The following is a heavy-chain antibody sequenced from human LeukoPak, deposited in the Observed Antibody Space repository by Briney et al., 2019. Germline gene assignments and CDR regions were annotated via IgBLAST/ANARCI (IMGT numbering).Heavy chain of an antibody. V-gene: IGHV3-9*01. CDR3: ASSAIFDVIPYGDYVLPDY. CDR2: ISWNSGSI. J-gene: IGHJ4*02. D-gene: IGHD4-17*01. Sequence: PGGSLRLSCAASGFTFDDYAMHWVRQAPGKGLEWGSGISWNSGSIGYADSVKGRFTISRDNAKNSLYLQMNSLRAEDTAVYYCASSAIFDVIPYGDYVLPDYWGQGTLVTVSS. CDR1: GFTFDDYA.